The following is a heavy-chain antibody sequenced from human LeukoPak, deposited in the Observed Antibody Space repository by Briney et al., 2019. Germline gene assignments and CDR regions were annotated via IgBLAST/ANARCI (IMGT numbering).Heavy chain of an antibody. CDR1: GGSISSYY. J-gene: IGHJ6*02. Sequence: SEVLSLTCTVSGGSISSYYWSWIRQPPGKGLEWIGYIYYSGSTNYNPSLKSRVTISVDTSKNQFSLKLSSVTAADTAVYYCARDYMTTVTNYYYYYGMDVWGQGTTVTVSS. V-gene: IGHV4-59*01. D-gene: IGHD4-11*01. CDR3: ARDYMTTVTNYYYYYGMDV. CDR2: IYYSGST.